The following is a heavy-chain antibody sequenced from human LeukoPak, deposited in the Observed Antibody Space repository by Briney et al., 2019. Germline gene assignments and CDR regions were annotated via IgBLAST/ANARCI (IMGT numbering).Heavy chain of an antibody. D-gene: IGHD7-27*01. CDR3: ARLNWGDYYYYYMDV. CDR2: INPNSGGT. CDR1: GYTFTGYY. J-gene: IGHJ6*03. V-gene: IGHV1-2*02. Sequence: ASVKVSCKASGYTFTGYYMHWVRQAPGQGLEWMGWINPNSGGTNYAQKFQGRVTMTRDTSISTAYMELSRLRSDDTAMYYCARLNWGDYYYYYMDVWGKGTTVTVSS.